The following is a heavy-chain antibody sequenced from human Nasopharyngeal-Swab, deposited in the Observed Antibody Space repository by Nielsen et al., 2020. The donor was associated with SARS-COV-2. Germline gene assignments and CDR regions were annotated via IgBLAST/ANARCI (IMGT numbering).Heavy chain of an antibody. J-gene: IGHJ6*01. CDR1: GFTFNDYD. CDR2: VGTAGDT. V-gene: IGHV3-13*01. CDR3: ARVLSRTSPYGMDV. Sequence: GESLKISCAPSGFTFNDYDLYWVRQTAGAGLEWVSSVGTAGDTHYQDSVQGRFTISRENAKNSVFLQMDSLRVGDTGIYFCARVLSRTSPYGMDVWGRGTQVTVSS. D-gene: IGHD2-2*01.